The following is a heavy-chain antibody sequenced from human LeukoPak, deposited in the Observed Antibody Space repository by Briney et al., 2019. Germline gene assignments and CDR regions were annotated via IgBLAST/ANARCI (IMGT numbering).Heavy chain of an antibody. CDR2: ISSSSTYI. V-gene: IGHV3-21*04. CDR3: AKARDGYAFDI. CDR1: AFTFSNYS. D-gene: IGHD5-24*01. Sequence: GGSLRLSCAASAFTFSNYSMNWVRQAPGKGLEWVSSISSSSTYIYYADSVKGRFTISRDNSKNTLYLQMNSLRAEDTAVYYCAKARDGYAFDIWGQGTMVTVSS. J-gene: IGHJ3*02.